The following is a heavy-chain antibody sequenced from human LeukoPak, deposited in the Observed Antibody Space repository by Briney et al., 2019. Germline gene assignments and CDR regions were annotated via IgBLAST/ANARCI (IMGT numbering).Heavy chain of an antibody. Sequence: PGGSLRLSCAAFGFTFSSYSMVWVRQAPGKGLEWVAFIRFDGGNEYYADSVKGRFTISRDNSKNTLYLQMNSLRAEDTAVYYCARDIAGTDCYFDYWGQGTLVTVSS. V-gene: IGHV3-30*02. CDR2: IRFDGGNE. CDR1: GFTFSSYS. CDR3: ARDIAGTDCYFDY. D-gene: IGHD6-13*01. J-gene: IGHJ4*02.